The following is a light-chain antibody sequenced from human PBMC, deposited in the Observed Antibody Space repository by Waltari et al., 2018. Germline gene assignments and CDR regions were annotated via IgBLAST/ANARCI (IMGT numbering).Light chain of an antibody. J-gene: IGLJ2*01. CDR2: DVS. Sequence: QSALTQPASVSGSPGQSITISCTGHSSDVGGYNYVSWYQQHPGKAPQLMIYDVSKRPSGVSNRFSGSKSGNTASLTISGLQAEDEADYYCSSYTSSSTVVFGGGTKLTVL. CDR1: SSDVGGYNY. CDR3: SSYTSSSTVV. V-gene: IGLV2-14*01.